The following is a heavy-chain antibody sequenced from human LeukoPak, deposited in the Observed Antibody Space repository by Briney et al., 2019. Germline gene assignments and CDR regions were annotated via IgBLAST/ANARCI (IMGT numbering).Heavy chain of an antibody. Sequence: TGGSLRLSCAASGFSFDDYGMSWVRQAPGQGLEWVSGINWNGGSTGYADSVKGRLTISRDNAKNSLYLQMSSLRAEDTALYYCARGFLADLSMVWVDYWGQGTLVTVSS. D-gene: IGHD3-10*01. CDR3: ARGFLADLSMVWVDY. CDR1: GFSFDDYG. V-gene: IGHV3-20*04. CDR2: INWNGGST. J-gene: IGHJ4*02.